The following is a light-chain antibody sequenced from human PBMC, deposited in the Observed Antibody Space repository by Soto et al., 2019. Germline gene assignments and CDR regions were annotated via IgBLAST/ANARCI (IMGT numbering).Light chain of an antibody. CDR2: DAS. J-gene: IGKJ1*01. Sequence: PGERATLSCRASQSVSSYLAWYQQKPGQAPRLLIYDASNRATGIPARFSGSGSGTDFTLTISSLEPEDFAVYYCQQRSNWPPKTFGQGTKVEIK. V-gene: IGKV3-11*01. CDR3: QQRSNWPPKT. CDR1: QSVSSY.